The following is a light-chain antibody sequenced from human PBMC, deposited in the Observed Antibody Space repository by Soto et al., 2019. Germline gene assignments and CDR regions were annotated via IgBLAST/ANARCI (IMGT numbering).Light chain of an antibody. V-gene: IGKV3-15*01. Sequence: EVVLTQSPATLSVSPGERATLSCXASQSVCIHLAGYQPKPGQAPRLLIYGASTRATGIPARFSGSRSGTDFTRTISSLQSEDFAVYYCQQYDNWPPEATFGQGTKVDIK. J-gene: IGKJ1*01. CDR1: QSVCIH. CDR3: QQYDNWPPEAT. CDR2: GAS.